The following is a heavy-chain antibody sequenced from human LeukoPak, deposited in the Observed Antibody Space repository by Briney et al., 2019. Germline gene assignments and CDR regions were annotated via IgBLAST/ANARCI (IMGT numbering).Heavy chain of an antibody. D-gene: IGHD2/OR15-2a*01. V-gene: IGHV4-59*01. Sequence: SETLSLTCTVSGGSISNYFWSWIRQPPGEGLEWIGCISYTGSTNYTPSLKSRVTMSVGASTDQFSLELSSVTAADTAVYFFAGSKSYFGNFDYWGQGTLVTVSS. J-gene: IGHJ4*02. CDR1: GGSISNYF. CDR3: AGSKSYFGNFDY. CDR2: ISYTGST.